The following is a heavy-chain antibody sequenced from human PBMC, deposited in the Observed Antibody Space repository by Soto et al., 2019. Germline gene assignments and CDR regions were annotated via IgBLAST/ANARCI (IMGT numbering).Heavy chain of an antibody. CDR1: GFTFSSYA. CDR2: ISGSGGST. V-gene: IGHV3-23*01. D-gene: IGHD3-10*01. CDR3: AKASGYYGSGSSPFDY. J-gene: IGHJ4*02. Sequence: GGSLRLSCAASGFTFSSYAMSWVRQAPGKGLEWVSAISGSGGSTYYADSVKGRFTISRDNSKNTLYLQMNSLRAEDTAVYYCAKASGYYGSGSSPFDYWGQGTLVTVSS.